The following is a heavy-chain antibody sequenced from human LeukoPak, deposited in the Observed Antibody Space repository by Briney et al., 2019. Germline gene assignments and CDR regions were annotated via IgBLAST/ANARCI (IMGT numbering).Heavy chain of an antibody. CDR3: AYTNNLKY. J-gene: IGHJ4*02. D-gene: IGHD3-16*01. CDR1: GLTLSGQW. V-gene: IGHV3-7*01. Sequence: GVTLRLSCAASGLTLSGQWMNWVRQAPGQGLEWVANITHDGSEKYYVDSVKGRFTISRDDAKNSLSLQMNSVRAEDTAVYYCAYTNNLKYWGQGTLVSLSS. CDR2: ITHDGSEK.